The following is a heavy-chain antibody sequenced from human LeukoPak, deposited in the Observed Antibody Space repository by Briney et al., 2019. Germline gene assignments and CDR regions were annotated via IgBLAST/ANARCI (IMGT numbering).Heavy chain of an antibody. J-gene: IGHJ4*02. Sequence: GGSLRLSCAASGFTFSNFWMSWVRQAPGKGLEWVANIKQDGTDKQYVDSVKGRFTISRDNAKNSLYLQINSLRAEDTAVYYCARISRGDVVGIWGQGTLVTVSS. CDR1: GFTFSNFW. D-gene: IGHD2-15*01. CDR2: IKQDGTDK. CDR3: ARISRGDVVGI. V-gene: IGHV3-7*03.